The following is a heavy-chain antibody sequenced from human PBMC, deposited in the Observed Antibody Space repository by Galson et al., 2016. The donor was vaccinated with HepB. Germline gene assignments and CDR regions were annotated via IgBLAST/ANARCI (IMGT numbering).Heavy chain of an antibody. Sequence: SETLSLTCAVSGGPISSSRWWSWVRQPPGKGPEWFGEISLSGGTSYIPSLKSRVTISIDKSKNQFSLKLSSVTAADTAVFYCARGCPGGGDCQGGLDYWGQGILVTVSS. J-gene: IGHJ4*02. CDR3: ARGCPGGGDCQGGLDY. CDR2: ISLSGGT. D-gene: IGHD2-21*02. CDR1: GGPISSSRW. V-gene: IGHV4-4*02.